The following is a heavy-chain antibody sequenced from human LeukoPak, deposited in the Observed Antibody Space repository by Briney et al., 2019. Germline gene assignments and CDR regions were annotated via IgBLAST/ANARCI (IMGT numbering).Heavy chain of an antibody. V-gene: IGHV3-30*02. J-gene: IGHJ4*02. CDR1: GFTFSSYG. CDR3: AKQELRFLEWSFDY. D-gene: IGHD3-3*01. CDR2: IRYDGSNK. Sequence: GGSLRLSCAASGFTFSSYGMHWVRQAPGKGLEWVAFIRYDGSNKYYADSVKGRFTISRDNSKNTLYLQMNSLRAEDTAVYYCAKQELRFLEWSFDYWGQGTLVTVSS.